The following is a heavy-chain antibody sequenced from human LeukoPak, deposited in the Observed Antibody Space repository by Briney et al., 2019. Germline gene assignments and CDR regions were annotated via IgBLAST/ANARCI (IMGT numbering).Heavy chain of an antibody. Sequence: NPGGSLRLSCAASGFTFSSYAMSWVRQAPGKGLEWVSAISGSGGSTYYADSVKGRFTISRDNSKNTLYLQMNSLRAEDTAVYYCAKGEMATIRVIVYWGQGTLVTVSS. CDR1: GFTFSSYA. CDR3: AKGEMATIRVIVY. V-gene: IGHV3-23*01. J-gene: IGHJ4*02. CDR2: ISGSGGST. D-gene: IGHD5-24*01.